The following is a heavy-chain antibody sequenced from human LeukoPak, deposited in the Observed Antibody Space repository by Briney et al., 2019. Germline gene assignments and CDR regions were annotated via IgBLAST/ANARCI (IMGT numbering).Heavy chain of an antibody. D-gene: IGHD3-22*01. V-gene: IGHV3-30*03. CDR2: ISYDGSNK. CDR3: ARPKKIYYDSSGYLDY. J-gene: IGHJ4*02. CDR1: GFTFSSYS. Sequence: GGSLRLSCAASGFTFSSYSMNWVRQAPGKGLEWVAVISYDGSNKYYADSVKGRFTISRDNSKNTLYLQMNSLRAEDTAVYYCARPKKIYYDSSGYLDYWGQGTLVTVSS.